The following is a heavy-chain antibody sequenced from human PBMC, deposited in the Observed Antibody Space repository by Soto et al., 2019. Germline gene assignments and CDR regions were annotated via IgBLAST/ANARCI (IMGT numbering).Heavy chain of an antibody. J-gene: IGHJ5*02. CDR2: IYYSGST. CDR1: GGSISSYY. V-gene: IGHV4-59*01. Sequence: SGTLSLTCTVSGGSISSYYWSWIRQPPGKGLEWIGYIYYSGSTNYNPSLKSRVTISVDTSKNQFSLKLSSVTAADTAVYYCARGPVMVRGVKGWFDPWGQGTLVTVSS. CDR3: ARGPVMVRGVKGWFDP. D-gene: IGHD3-10*01.